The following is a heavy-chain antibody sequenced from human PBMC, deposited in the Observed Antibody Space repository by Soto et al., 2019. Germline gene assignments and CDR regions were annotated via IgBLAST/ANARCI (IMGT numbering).Heavy chain of an antibody. CDR3: ARGVGRYSNYDY. V-gene: IGHV1-3*01. D-gene: IGHD4-4*01. Sequence: QVQLVQSGAEVKKPGASVKVSCKASGYTFTSYAMHWVRQAPGQRLEWMGWINAGNGNTKYSQKFQGRVTITRDTSASTAYMERSSLTSEDTAVYYRARGVGRYSNYDYWGQGTLVSVSS. CDR1: GYTFTSYA. J-gene: IGHJ4*02. CDR2: INAGNGNT.